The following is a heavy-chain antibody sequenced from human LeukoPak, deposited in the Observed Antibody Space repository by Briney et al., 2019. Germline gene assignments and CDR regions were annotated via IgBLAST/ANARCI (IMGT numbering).Heavy chain of an antibody. CDR2: INAGNGDA. CDR3: ARGLDRGSWIIDY. Sequence: GASVKVSCKASGYTFSNHAMHWVRQAPGERLEWMGWINAGNGDAKYSQKFQGSVTITWDTSASTAYMELRSLRSEDMAVYYCARGLDRGSWIIDYWGQGTLVTVSS. CDR1: GYTFSNHA. J-gene: IGHJ4*02. D-gene: IGHD6-13*01. V-gene: IGHV1-3*03.